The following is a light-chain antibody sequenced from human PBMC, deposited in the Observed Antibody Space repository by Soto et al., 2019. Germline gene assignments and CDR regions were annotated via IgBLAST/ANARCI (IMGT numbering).Light chain of an antibody. J-gene: IGLJ3*02. V-gene: IGLV1-44*01. Sequence: QPVLTQPPSASGTPGQKITISCSGSTSDIGSNTVNWHQQVPGTAPKLLIYANNQRPSGVPDRFSGSKSGTSASLAISGLQSEDEADYYCEAWDDSLNGPVFGGGTKLTVL. CDR1: TSDIGSNT. CDR2: ANN. CDR3: EAWDDSLNGPV.